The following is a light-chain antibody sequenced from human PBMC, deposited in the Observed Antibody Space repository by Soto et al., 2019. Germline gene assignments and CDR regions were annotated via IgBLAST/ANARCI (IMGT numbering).Light chain of an antibody. CDR1: QDISNY. J-gene: IGKJ5*01. V-gene: IGKV1-33*01. CDR2: DAS. CDR3: QQYDNLPIT. Sequence: DIQMTQSPSSLSASVGDRVTITCQASQDISNYLNWYQQKPGKAPKLLIYDASNLETGVPSRFSGSGSGTDFTFTSSSLQPEDIATYYCQQYDNLPITFGQGTRLEMK.